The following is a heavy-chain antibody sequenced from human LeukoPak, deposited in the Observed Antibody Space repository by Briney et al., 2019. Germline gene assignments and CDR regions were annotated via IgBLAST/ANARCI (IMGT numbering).Heavy chain of an antibody. J-gene: IGHJ3*01. D-gene: IGHD3-10*01. CDR2: INPNSGGT. Sequence: ASVKVSCKASGYTFTGYCMHWVRQAPGQGLQWMGRINPNSGGTNYAQKFQGRVTMTRDTSISTAYMELSRLRSDDTAVYYCAREGGDPAWFDFWGQGTMFTVSS. CDR3: AREGGDPAWFDF. CDR1: GYTFTGYC. V-gene: IGHV1-2*06.